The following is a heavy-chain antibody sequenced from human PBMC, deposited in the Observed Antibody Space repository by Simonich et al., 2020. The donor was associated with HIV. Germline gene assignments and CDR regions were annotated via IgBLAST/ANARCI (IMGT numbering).Heavy chain of an antibody. Sequence: QVQLQQWGARLLKPSETLSLTCAVYGGAFSGYHWSWVRQPPGKGLGWIGENNHSGDTNYNPSLKSRVTLSVDTSKNQFSLELSSVTAADTAVYYCARLTDGGLGDYFQHWGQGTLVTVSS. V-gene: IGHV4-34*01. J-gene: IGHJ1*01. CDR3: ARLTDGGLGDYFQH. D-gene: IGHD2-15*01. CDR2: NNHSGDT. CDR1: GGAFSGYH.